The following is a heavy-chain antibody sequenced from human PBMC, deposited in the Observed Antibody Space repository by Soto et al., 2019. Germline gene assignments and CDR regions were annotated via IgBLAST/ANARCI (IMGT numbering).Heavy chain of an antibody. J-gene: IGHJ6*02. CDR3: AHSRCGGDGLRSYSSHDYYGMDV. D-gene: IGHD2-21*02. CDR1: GFSLNTGGLG. V-gene: IGHV2-5*02. Sequence: QITLKESGPTLVKPTQTLTLTCTFSGFSLNTGGLGVGWIRQPPGKALEWLALLYWDGDKRYSPSLKSRLSTTKDPSNNQVDLTMTNMDPVDTATYYCAHSRCGGDGLRSYSSHDYYGMDVWGQGTTVTVSS. CDR2: LYWDGDK.